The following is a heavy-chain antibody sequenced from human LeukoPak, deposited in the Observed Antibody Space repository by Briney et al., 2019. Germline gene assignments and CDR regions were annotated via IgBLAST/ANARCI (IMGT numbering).Heavy chain of an antibody. CDR3: ARPYSSSWSNFDY. V-gene: IGHV4-39*01. CDR2: IYYSGST. CDR1: GGSISSSSYY. D-gene: IGHD6-13*01. Sequence: SETLSLTCTVSGGSISSSSYYWGWIRQPPGKGLEWIGSIYYSGSTYYNPSLKSRVTISVDTSKNQLSLKLSPVTAADTAVYYCARPYSSSWSNFDYWGQGTLVTVSS. J-gene: IGHJ4*02.